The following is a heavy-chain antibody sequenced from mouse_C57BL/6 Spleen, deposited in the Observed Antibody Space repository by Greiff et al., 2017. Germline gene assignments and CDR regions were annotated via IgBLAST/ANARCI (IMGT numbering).Heavy chain of an antibody. J-gene: IGHJ2*01. CDR2: ISNGGGST. CDR3: ARRGFYDGYSYYFDY. V-gene: IGHV5-12*01. Sequence: EVNVVESGGGLVQPGGSLKLSCAASGFTFSDYYMYWVRQTPEKRLEWVAYISNGGGSTYYPDTVKGRFTISRDNAKNTLYLQMSRLKSEDTAMYYCARRGFYDGYSYYFDYWGQGTTLTVSS. CDR1: GFTFSDYY. D-gene: IGHD2-3*01.